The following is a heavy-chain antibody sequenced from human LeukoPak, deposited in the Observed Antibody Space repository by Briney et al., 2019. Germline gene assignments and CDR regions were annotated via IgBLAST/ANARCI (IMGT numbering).Heavy chain of an antibody. D-gene: IGHD6-13*01. CDR2: MNPNSGNT. CDR3: ARGQRGAAAALYYFDN. J-gene: IGHJ4*02. CDR1: GYTFSTYD. V-gene: IGHV1-8*02. Sequence: ASVKVSCKASGYTFSTYDINWVRQATGQGLEWMGWMNPNSGNTGYAQKFQGRATMTRNTSITTAYMELSTLTSEDTAVYYCARGQRGAAAALYYFDNWGQGTLVTVSS.